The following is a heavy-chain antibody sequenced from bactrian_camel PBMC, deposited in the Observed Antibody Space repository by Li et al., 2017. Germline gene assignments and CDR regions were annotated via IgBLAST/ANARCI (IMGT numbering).Heavy chain of an antibody. D-gene: IGHD5*01. J-gene: IGHJ4*01. CDR3: ATGYKYWHPY. CDR1: EYTFHGSC. Sequence: VQLVESGGGSVPTGGSLRLSCVAFEYTFHGSCTGWFRDDPESGRVGIAAIRPDGTASYSDSVKGRFTISRDNAKNTLYLHMNSLKIEDSAVYYCATGYKYWHPYWGQGTQVTVS. V-gene: IGHV3S6*01. CDR2: IRPDGTAS.